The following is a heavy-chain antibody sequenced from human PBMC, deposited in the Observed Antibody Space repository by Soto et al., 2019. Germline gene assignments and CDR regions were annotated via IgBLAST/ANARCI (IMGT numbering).Heavy chain of an antibody. CDR2: IIPIFGTA. J-gene: IGHJ2*01. Sequence: QVQLVQSGAEVKKPGSSVKVSCKASGGTFSSYAISWAPQAPGQGLEWMGGIIPIFGTANYAQKFQGRVTITADESTSTAYMELSSLRSEGTTVYYCARVSYSSGWYSRSGYLDLSGRGTLVTVSS. D-gene: IGHD6-19*01. CDR3: ARVSYSSGWYSRSGYLDL. CDR1: GGTFSSYA. V-gene: IGHV1-69*12.